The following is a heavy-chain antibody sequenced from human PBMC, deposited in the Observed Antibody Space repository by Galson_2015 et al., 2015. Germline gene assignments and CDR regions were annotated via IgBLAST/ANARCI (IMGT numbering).Heavy chain of an antibody. CDR3: ARHKGGSSDWSFQL. D-gene: IGHD6-19*01. CDR2: IYYTGST. J-gene: IGHJ1*01. CDR1: GGSIGVSS. Sequence: SETLSLTCTVSGGSIGVSSSSWIRQPRGKGLEWLGYIYYTGSTNYNPSLKSRITISVDTSKNQFTLKLSSVTAADPGVYYGARHKGGSSDWSFQLWGQGTLVTVSS. V-gene: IGHV4-59*01.